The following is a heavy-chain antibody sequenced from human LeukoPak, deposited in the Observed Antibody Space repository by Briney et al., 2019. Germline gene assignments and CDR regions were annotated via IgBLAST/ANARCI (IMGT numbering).Heavy chain of an antibody. CDR1: GFTFSSYA. V-gene: IGHV3-33*08. D-gene: IGHD4-17*01. CDR3: ARQWVRDYGDYRPFDY. Sequence: PGGSLRLSCAASGFTFSSYAMHWVRQAPGKGLEWVAVIWYDGSNKYYADSVKGRFTISRDNSKNTLYLQMNSLRAEDTAVYYCARQWVRDYGDYRPFDYWGQGTLVTVSS. CDR2: IWYDGSNK. J-gene: IGHJ4*02.